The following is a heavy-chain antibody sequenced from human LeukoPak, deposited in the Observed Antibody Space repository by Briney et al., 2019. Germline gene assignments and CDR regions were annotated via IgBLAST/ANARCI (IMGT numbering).Heavy chain of an antibody. CDR1: GFTFSSYA. CDR3: ARETTVAFDY. Sequence: GSLRLSCAASGFTFSSYAMHWVRQAPGKGLEWVAVISYDGSNKYYADSVKGRFTISRDNSKNTLYLQMNSLRAEDTAVYYCARETTVAFDYWGQGTLVTVSS. V-gene: IGHV3-30-3*01. CDR2: ISYDGSNK. D-gene: IGHD4-23*01. J-gene: IGHJ4*02.